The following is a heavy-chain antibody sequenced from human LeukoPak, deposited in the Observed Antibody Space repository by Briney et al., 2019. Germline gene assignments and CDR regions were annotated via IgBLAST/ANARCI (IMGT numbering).Heavy chain of an antibody. CDR2: INQEGSET. J-gene: IGHJ4*02. CDR1: GFTFRDSW. CDR3: TKALDF. Sequence: GGALRLSCAASGFTFRDSWMDWVRQARGKGVEGVGNINQEGSETYYVDSAKGRFTISRDNAKNSLYLQMDSLRVEDTAMYYCTKALDFWGQGTLVTASS. V-gene: IGHV3-7*01.